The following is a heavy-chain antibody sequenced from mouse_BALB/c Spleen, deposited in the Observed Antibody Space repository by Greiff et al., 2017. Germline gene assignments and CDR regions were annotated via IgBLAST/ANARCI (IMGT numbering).Heavy chain of an antibody. V-gene: IGHV2-4-1*01. Sequence: QVQLKESGPGLVQPSQSLSITCTVSGFSLTSYGVHWVRQSPGKGLEWLGVIWSGGSTDHNAAFISRLSISKDNSKSQVFFKMNSLQADDTAIYYCARKGPIYYGIGFAYWGQGTLVTVSA. CDR1: GFSLTSYG. CDR2: IWSGGST. CDR3: ARKGPIYYGIGFAY. D-gene: IGHD2-1*01. J-gene: IGHJ3*01.